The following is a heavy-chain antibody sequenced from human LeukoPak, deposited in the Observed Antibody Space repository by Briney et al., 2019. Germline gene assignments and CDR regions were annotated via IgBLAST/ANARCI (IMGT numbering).Heavy chain of an antibody. J-gene: IGHJ4*02. D-gene: IGHD3-10*01. V-gene: IGHV4-61*02. Sequence: PSETLSLTCTVSGGSLKSTSYYWSWIRQPAGKGLEWMGRIYTSGRTNYNPSLKSRATISVDTSKNQFSVQLSSVTAADPAVYYCARGRVRGPRRYFDYWGQGTLVTVSS. CDR1: GGSLKSTSYY. CDR2: IYTSGRT. CDR3: ARGRVRGPRRYFDY.